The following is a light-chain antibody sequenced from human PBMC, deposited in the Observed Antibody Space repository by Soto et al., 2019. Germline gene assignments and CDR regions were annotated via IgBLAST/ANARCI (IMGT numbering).Light chain of an antibody. Sequence: QSVLTQPPSVSAAPGQKVTISCSGSSSNIGNNYVSWYQQVPGTAPKLLIYRNNQRPSGVPDRFSGSKSGTSASLAISGLRSEDEADYYCAAWDDSLSGGGFGGGTKLTVL. J-gene: IGLJ3*02. CDR3: AAWDDSLSGGG. V-gene: IGLV1-47*01. CDR2: RNN. CDR1: SSNIGNNY.